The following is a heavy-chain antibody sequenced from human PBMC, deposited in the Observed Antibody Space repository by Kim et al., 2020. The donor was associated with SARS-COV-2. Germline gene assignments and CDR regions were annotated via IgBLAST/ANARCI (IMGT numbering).Heavy chain of an antibody. Sequence: GESLKISCKGSGYSFTSYWISWVRQMPGKGLEWMGRIDPSDSYTNYSPSFQGHVTISADKSISTAYLQWSSLKASDTAMYYCARFYYNCSSTSCLTHHDYWGQGTLVTVSS. J-gene: IGHJ4*02. D-gene: IGHD2-2*01. CDR1: GYSFTSYW. CDR3: ARFYYNCSSTSCLTHHDY. CDR2: IDPSDSYT. V-gene: IGHV5-10-1*01.